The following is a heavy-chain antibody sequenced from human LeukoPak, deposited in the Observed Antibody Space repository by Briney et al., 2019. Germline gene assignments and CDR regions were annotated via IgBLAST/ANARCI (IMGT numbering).Heavy chain of an antibody. CDR1: GFTFASYS. D-gene: IGHD1-1*01. CDR2: ISGDSTYI. Sequence: GGSLRLSCAASGFTFASYSMNWVRQAPGKGLEWVSSISGDSTYIYNAGSVKGRFTISRDNAQASLYLQMISLRADDTAVYYCARVSDRLERQSDLDYWGQGTLVIVSS. V-gene: IGHV3-21*01. CDR3: ARVSDRLERQSDLDY. J-gene: IGHJ4*02.